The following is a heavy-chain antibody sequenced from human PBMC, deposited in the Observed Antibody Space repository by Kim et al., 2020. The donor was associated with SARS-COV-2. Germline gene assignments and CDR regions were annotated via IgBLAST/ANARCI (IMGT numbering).Heavy chain of an antibody. V-gene: IGHV3-30*04. D-gene: IGHD6-13*01. CDR3: ARGAPSIAAAGGLFDP. J-gene: IGHJ5*02. CDR1: GFTFSSYA. Sequence: GGSLRLSCAASGFTFSSYAMHWVRQAPGKGLEWVAVISYDGSNKYYADSVKGRFTISRDNSKNTLYLQMNSLRAEDTAVYYCARGAPSIAAAGGLFDPWGQGTLFTVSS. CDR2: ISYDGSNK.